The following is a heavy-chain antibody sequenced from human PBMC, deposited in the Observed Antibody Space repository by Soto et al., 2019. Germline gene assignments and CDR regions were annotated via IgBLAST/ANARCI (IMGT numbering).Heavy chain of an antibody. J-gene: IGHJ4*02. CDR2: VSFDVKVT. D-gene: IGHD2-21*02. CDR1: GFTFNSLS. CDR3: AREPYGDSQYFDY. Sequence: QVQLVESGGGMAQAGTSLRLSCTGSGFTFNSLSLHWVRQGPDKGLEWVAVVSFDVKVTYYADSVKGRFTVSRDISKNTIYLQANSLRPEDTAVYYCAREPYGDSQYFDYWGQGTPVTVSS. V-gene: IGHV3-30*04.